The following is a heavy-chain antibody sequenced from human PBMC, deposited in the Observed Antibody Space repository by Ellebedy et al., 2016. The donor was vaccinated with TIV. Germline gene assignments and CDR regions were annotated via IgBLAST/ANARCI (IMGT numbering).Heavy chain of an antibody. D-gene: IGHD6-6*01. CDR3: ARSIGSGVIAALDAFDI. CDR2: MNPNSGNT. J-gene: IGHJ3*02. V-gene: IGHV1-8*01. Sequence: ASVKVSXKASGYTFTSYDINWVRQATGQGLEWMGWMNPNSGNTGYAQKFQGRVTITADESTSTAYMELSSLRSEDTAVYYCARSIGSGVIAALDAFDIWGQGTMVTVSS. CDR1: GYTFTSYD.